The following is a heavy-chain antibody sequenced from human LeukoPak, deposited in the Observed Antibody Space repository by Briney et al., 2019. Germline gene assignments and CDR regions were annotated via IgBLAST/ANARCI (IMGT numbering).Heavy chain of an antibody. J-gene: IGHJ4*02. V-gene: IGHV3-53*01. CDR3: ARDLGGVAPDY. Sequence: GGSLRLSCAASGFTFSSYAMSWVRQAPGKGLEWVSVIYSGGNTNYADSVKGRFTISRDNSKNTLYLQMNSMRAEDTAVYYCARDLGGVAPDYWGQGTLVTVSS. CDR2: IYSGGNT. D-gene: IGHD3-16*01. CDR1: GFTFSSYA.